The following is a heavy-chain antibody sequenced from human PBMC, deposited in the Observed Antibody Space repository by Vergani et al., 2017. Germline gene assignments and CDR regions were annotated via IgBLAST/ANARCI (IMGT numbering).Heavy chain of an antibody. J-gene: IGHJ3*01. D-gene: IGHD3-16*01. CDR3: ASGGHGVENGGALQL. Sequence: EKQLVQSGSETKKPGESLKISCQAFGYIFSNFWIGWVRQRPGRGLEWMGIIYPGDSEVKSNPTFRGQVIFSVDTSVNTAYLQWRSLQASDTATYFCASGGHGVENGGALQLWGQGTNITVSS. V-gene: IGHV5-51*01. CDR1: GYIFSNFW. CDR2: IYPGDSEV.